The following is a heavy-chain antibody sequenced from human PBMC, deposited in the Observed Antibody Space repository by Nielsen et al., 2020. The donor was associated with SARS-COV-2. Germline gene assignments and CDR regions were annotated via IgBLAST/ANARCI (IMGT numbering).Heavy chain of an antibody. CDR2: ISAYNGNT. CDR1: GYTFTSYG. Sequence: ASVKVSCKASGYTFTSYGISWVRRAPGQGLEWMGWISAYNGNTNYAQKLQGRVTMTTDTSTSTAYMELRSLRSDDTAVYYCARHMEWLLFYYYGMDVWGQGTTVTVSS. J-gene: IGHJ6*02. CDR3: ARHMEWLLFYYYGMDV. V-gene: IGHV1-18*01. D-gene: IGHD3-3*01.